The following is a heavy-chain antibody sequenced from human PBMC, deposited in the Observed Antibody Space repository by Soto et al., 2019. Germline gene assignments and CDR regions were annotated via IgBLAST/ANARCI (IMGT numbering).Heavy chain of an antibody. D-gene: IGHD6-13*01. CDR2: ISGSGGSI. J-gene: IGHJ4*02. CDR3: ARVAPEYSSTPRRFDF. CDR1: GFTFGIYA. Sequence: EVQLLGSGGGLVQPGGSLRLSCAASGFTFGIYAMSWVRQAPGKGLEWVSSISGSGGSIYYAHSVKGRFTISRDKTKNTLDLQMNSLRAEDTAVYHCARVAPEYSSTPRRFDFWGQGTLVTVSS. V-gene: IGHV3-23*01.